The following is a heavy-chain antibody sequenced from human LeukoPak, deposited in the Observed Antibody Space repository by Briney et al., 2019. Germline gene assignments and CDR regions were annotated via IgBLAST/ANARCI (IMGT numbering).Heavy chain of an antibody. CDR1: GFAFSSYD. J-gene: IGHJ4*02. D-gene: IGHD6-19*01. V-gene: IGHV3-48*03. Sequence: PGGSLRLSCAASGFAFSSYDMNWVRQAPGKGLEWVSYISSSGSGSTKFYADSVKGRFTISRDNAENSLYLQMSSLRVEDTAVYYCARDGEFSSGWYFDNWGQGTLVTVSS. CDR2: ISSSGSGSTK. CDR3: ARDGEFSSGWYFDN.